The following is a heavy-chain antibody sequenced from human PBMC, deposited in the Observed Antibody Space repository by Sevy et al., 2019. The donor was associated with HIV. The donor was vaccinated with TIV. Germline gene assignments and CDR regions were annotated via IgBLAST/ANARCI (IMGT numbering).Heavy chain of an antibody. Sequence: SETLSLTCTVSGDSISTYYWSWIRQPAGKGLEWIGRVYSSGSTDYNPSLRSRLTMSVDMSRNQLSLRLTSLTVADTAGYYCAREGGGGNGWYLDHWGQGTLVTVSS. CDR2: VYSSGST. CDR3: AREGGGGNGWYLDH. J-gene: IGHJ5*02. D-gene: IGHD6-19*01. CDR1: GDSISTYY. V-gene: IGHV4-4*07.